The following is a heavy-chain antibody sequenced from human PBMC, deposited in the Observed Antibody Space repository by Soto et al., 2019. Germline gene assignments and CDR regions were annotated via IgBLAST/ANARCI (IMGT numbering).Heavy chain of an antibody. V-gene: IGHV4-31*03. D-gene: IGHD3-10*02. J-gene: IGHJ4*02. CDR3: AGAVSDFDVRRYRTSYFDQ. CDR1: GASVSTGVYY. CDR2: IDNSGST. Sequence: QVQLDESGPGLVQPSQTLSLSCTVSGASVSTGVYYWIWIRQHPGRGPEWIGYIDNSGSTYYNPSLSGRVDISVDTSKNQFALNLQSLTAADTAFYYCAGAVSDFDVRRYRTSYFDQWGQGLLVTVSS.